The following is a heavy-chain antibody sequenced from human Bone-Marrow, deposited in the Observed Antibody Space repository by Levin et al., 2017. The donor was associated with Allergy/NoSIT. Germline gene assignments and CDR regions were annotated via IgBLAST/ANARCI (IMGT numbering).Heavy chain of an antibody. Sequence: GESLKISCAASGFTFSSYWMHWVRQAPGKGLVWVSRINSDGSSTSYADSVKGRFTISRDNAKNTLYLQMNSLRAEDTAVYYCASPSLSWYGSGIENYFDYWGQGTLVTVSS. D-gene: IGHD3-10*01. CDR1: GFTFSSYW. V-gene: IGHV3-74*01. J-gene: IGHJ4*02. CDR3: ASPSLSWYGSGIENYFDY. CDR2: INSDGSST.